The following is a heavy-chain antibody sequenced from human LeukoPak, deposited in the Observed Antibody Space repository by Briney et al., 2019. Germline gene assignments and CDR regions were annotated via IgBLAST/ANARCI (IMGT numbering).Heavy chain of an antibody. J-gene: IGHJ6*02. CDR3: ARDWDYGMDV. D-gene: IGHD3-16*01. CDR1: GFIFGSYW. Sequence: GGSLRLSCAASGFIFGSYWMSWVRQAPGKGLEWVANIKQDGSEKYYVDSVKGRFTISRDNAKNSLYLQMNSLRAEDTAVYYCARDWDYGMDVWGQGTTVTVSS. V-gene: IGHV3-7*01. CDR2: IKQDGSEK.